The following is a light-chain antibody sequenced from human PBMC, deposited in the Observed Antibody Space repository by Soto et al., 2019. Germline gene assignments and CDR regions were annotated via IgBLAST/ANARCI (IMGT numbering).Light chain of an antibody. CDR1: QSVSSTY. CDR3: QQYGSSPPFT. CDR2: GAS. V-gene: IGKV3-20*01. J-gene: IGKJ2*01. Sequence: EIVLTQSPGTLSLSPGERATLSCRASQSVSSTYLAWYQHNPGQAPRLLISGASTRATGIPERFSGSGSGTDFPLTISRLEPEDFAVYYCQQYGSSPPFTFGQGTKLEIK.